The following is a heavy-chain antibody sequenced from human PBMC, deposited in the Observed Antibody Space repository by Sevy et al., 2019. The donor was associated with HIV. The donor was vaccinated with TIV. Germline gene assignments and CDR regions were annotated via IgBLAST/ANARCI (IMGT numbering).Heavy chain of an antibody. Sequence: GGSLRLSCAASGLTFSSYSMNWVRQAPGKGLEWVSYISSSSSTIYYADSVKGRFTISRDNAKNSLYLQMNSLRAEDTAVYYCAIPLPFYYGSGSEEFDYWGRGTLVTVSS. CDR2: ISSSSSTI. J-gene: IGHJ4*02. D-gene: IGHD3-10*01. CDR1: GLTFSSYS. V-gene: IGHV3-48*01. CDR3: AIPLPFYYGSGSEEFDY.